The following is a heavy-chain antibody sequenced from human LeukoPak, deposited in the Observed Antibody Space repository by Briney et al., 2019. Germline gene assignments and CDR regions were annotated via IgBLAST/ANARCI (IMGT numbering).Heavy chain of an antibody. CDR3: ARYLVVTDAFDI. V-gene: IGHV4-30-4*01. CDR1: GGSMSGGDYY. D-gene: IGHD3-22*01. Sequence: SETLSLTCTVSGGSMSGGDYYWSWIRQPPGKGLEWIGYIYYSGTTHYNPSLRSRLTISLDTSKNQFSLKLSSVTAADTAVYYRARYLVVTDAFDIWGQGTMVTVSS. J-gene: IGHJ3*02. CDR2: IYYSGTT.